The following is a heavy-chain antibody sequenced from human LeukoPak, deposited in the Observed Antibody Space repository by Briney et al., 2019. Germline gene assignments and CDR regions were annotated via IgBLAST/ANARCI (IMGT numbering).Heavy chain of an antibody. V-gene: IGHV3-74*01. CDR3: ARADLWWELLDY. CDR2: INTDGSST. CDR1: GFTFSSYA. J-gene: IGHJ4*02. D-gene: IGHD1-26*01. Sequence: PGGSLRLSCAASGFTFSSYAMSWVRQAPGKGLVWVSRINTDGSSTSYADSVKGRFTISRDNAKNTLYLQMNSLRAEDTAVYYCARADLWWELLDYWGQGTLVTVSS.